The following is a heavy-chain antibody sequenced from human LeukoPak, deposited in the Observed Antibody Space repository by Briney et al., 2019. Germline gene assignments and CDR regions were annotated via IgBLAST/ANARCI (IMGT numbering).Heavy chain of an antibody. V-gene: IGHV4-30-2*01. CDR1: GGSISSGGYS. Sequence: SETLSLTCAVSGGSISSGGYSWSWIRQPPGKGLEWIGYIYHSGSTYYNPSLKSRVTISVDRSKNQFSLKLSSVTAADTAVYYRARGGIFATMSDAFDIWGQGTMVTVSS. J-gene: IGHJ3*02. CDR3: ARGGIFATMSDAFDI. CDR2: IYHSGST. D-gene: IGHD2/OR15-2a*01.